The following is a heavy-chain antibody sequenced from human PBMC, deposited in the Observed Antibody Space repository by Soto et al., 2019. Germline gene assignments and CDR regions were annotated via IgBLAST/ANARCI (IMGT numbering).Heavy chain of an antibody. Sequence: EVQLVESGGGLVQPGGSLRLSCAASGFTFSSYEMNWVRQAPGKGLEWISYISSSGSTIYYADSVEGRFTISRDNAKNSLYLQMNSLRAEDTAVYYCARRYCSSTSCLIDYWGQGTLVTVSS. D-gene: IGHD2-2*01. V-gene: IGHV3-48*03. CDR1: GFTFSSYE. CDR2: ISSSGSTI. J-gene: IGHJ4*02. CDR3: ARRYCSSTSCLIDY.